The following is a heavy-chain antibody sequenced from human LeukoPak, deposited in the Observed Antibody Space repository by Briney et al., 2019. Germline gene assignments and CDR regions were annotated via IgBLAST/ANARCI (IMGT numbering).Heavy chain of an antibody. CDR3: AIFFDY. Sequence: GGSLRLSCAASGFPSSNYYINWVRQAPGKGLEWVSSISSDSNYIYYADSLKGRFTVSRDNAKNSASLQMNSLRAEDTAIYYCAIFFDYWGQGTLVTVSS. V-gene: IGHV3-21*06. CDR2: ISSDSNYI. J-gene: IGHJ4*02. CDR1: GFPSSNYY.